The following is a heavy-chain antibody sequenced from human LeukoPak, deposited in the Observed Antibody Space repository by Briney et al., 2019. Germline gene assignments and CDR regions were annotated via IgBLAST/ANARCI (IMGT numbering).Heavy chain of an antibody. J-gene: IGHJ4*02. CDR3: ARGISYYDSSGYPFDY. V-gene: IGHV4-59*01. Sequence: PSETLSLTRTVSGGSISSYYWSWIRQPPGKGLEWIGYIYYSGSTNYNPSLKSRVTISVDTSKDQFSLKLSSVTAADTAVYYCARGISYYDSSGYPFDYWGQGTLVTVSS. CDR1: GGSISSYY. CDR2: IYYSGST. D-gene: IGHD3-22*01.